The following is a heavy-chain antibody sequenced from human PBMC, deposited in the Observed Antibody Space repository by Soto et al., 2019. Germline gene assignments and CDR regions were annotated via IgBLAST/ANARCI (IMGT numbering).Heavy chain of an antibody. Sequence: QVQLVESGGGVVQPGRSLRLSCAASGFTYSDYGMHWVRQAPGKGLEWVAVIWFDGGNKNYADSVKGRFTISRDNSKNTLYLQIDSLRAEDTAVYYCARDQLSANNNDFGMDVWGQGTTVTVSS. CDR2: IWFDGGNK. D-gene: IGHD3-16*02. CDR3: ARDQLSANNNDFGMDV. CDR1: GFTYSDYG. V-gene: IGHV3-33*01. J-gene: IGHJ6*02.